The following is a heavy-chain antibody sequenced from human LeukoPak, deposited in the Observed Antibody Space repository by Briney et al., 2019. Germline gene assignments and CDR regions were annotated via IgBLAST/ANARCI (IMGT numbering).Heavy chain of an antibody. J-gene: IGHJ4*02. Sequence: KPSETLSLTCAVYGGSFSGYYWSWIRQPPGKGLEWIGEINHSGSTNYNPSLKSRVTISVDTSKNQFSLKLSSGTAADTAVYYCARGRLGNVVVSVAVDYWGQGTLVTVSS. V-gene: IGHV4-34*01. CDR3: ARGRLGNVVVSVAVDY. D-gene: IGHD2-2*01. CDR1: GGSFSGYY. CDR2: INHSGST.